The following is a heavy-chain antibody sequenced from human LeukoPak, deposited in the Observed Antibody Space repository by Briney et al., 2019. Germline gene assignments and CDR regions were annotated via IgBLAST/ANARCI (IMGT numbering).Heavy chain of an antibody. V-gene: IGHV4-34*01. CDR1: GGSFSGYY. Sequence: PSETLSLTCAVYGGSFSGYYWSWIRQPPGKGLEWIGEINHSGSTNYNPSLKSRVTISVDTSKNQFSLKLSSVTAADTAVYYCASLINWDPGPREAFDIWGQGTMVTVSS. CDR3: ASLINWDPGPREAFDI. CDR2: INHSGST. D-gene: IGHD7-27*01. J-gene: IGHJ3*02.